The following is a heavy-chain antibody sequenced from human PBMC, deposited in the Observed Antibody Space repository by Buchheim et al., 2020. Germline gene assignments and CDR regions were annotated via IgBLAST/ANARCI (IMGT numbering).Heavy chain of an antibody. Sequence: VQLLESGGGVVQPGRSLRLSCAASGFTFSRYGMHWVRQAPGKGLEWVAVISYDGSDKYYADSVKGRFTISRDNSKNTLYLQMNSLRAEDTAVFYCAKDLTNSPQIDYWGQGTL. V-gene: IGHV3-30*18. CDR3: AKDLTNSPQIDY. J-gene: IGHJ4*02. D-gene: IGHD1-1*01. CDR2: ISYDGSDK. CDR1: GFTFSRYG.